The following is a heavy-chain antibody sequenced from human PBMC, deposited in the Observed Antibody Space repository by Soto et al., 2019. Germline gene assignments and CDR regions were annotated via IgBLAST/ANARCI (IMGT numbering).Heavy chain of an antibody. CDR2: ISSSGSTI. CDR3: ARGNLEFSGFYY. CDR1: GFTFSSYE. Sequence: GGSLRLSCAASGFTFSSYEMNWVRQAPGKGLEWVSYISSSGSTIYYADSVKGRFTISRDNAKNSLYLQMNSLRAEDTAVYYCARGNLEFSGFYYWGQGTLVTVSS. D-gene: IGHD1-26*01. J-gene: IGHJ4*02. V-gene: IGHV3-48*03.